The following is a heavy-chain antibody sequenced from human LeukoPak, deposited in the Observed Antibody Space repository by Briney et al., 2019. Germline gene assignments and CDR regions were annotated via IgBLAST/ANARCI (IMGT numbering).Heavy chain of an antibody. D-gene: IGHD5-18*01. CDR2: INPNSGGT. CDR3: ARDTAMVTYWFDP. V-gene: IGHV1-2*02. J-gene: IGHJ5*02. CDR1: GYTFTGYY. Sequence: GASVKVSCKASGYTFTGYYMHWVRQAPGQGLEWMGWINPNSGGTNYAQKFQGRVTMTRDTSISTAYMELSRLRSADTAVYYCARDTAMVTYWFDPWGQGTLVTVSS.